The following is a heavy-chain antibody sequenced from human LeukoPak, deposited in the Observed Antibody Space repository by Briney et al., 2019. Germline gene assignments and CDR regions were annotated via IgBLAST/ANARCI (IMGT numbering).Heavy chain of an antibody. D-gene: IGHD3-10*01. J-gene: IGHJ5*02. CDR2: IYYTGST. CDR1: GGSISSSSYY. CDR3: ARDMVRGVHP. Sequence: SETLSLTCTVSGGSISSSSYYWGWIRQPPGKGLEWIGSIYYTGSTYYNPSLKSRVTISVDTSKNQFSLKLSSVTAADTAVYYCARDMVRGVHPWGQGTLVTVSS. V-gene: IGHV4-39*07.